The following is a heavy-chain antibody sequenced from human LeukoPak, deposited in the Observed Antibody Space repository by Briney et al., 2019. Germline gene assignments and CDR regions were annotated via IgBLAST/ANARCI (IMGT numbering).Heavy chain of an antibody. CDR1: GFTFSNYA. CDR2: ISYDGGNK. Sequence: PGGSLRLSCAPSGFTFSNYAMHWVRQAPGKGLEWVAAISYDGGNKYYADSVKGRFAISRDNSKNTLYLHMNKSRARESAVYYCARGDEYTTSPWGQGTLVTVSS. V-gene: IGHV3-30*09. J-gene: IGHJ4*02. CDR3: ARGDEYTTSP. D-gene: IGHD2-2*02.